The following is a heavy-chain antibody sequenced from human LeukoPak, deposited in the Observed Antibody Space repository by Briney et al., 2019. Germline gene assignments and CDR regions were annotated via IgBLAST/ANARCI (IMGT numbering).Heavy chain of an antibody. CDR3: AKAYSGYDADWYFDL. J-gene: IGHJ2*01. D-gene: IGHD5-12*01. CDR1: GFTYSSYA. CDR2: ISGSGGST. V-gene: IGHV3-23*01. Sequence: PGGSLRLSCAASGFTYSSYAMSWVRQAPGKGLEWVSAISGSGGSTYYADSVKGRFTISRDNSKNTLYLQMNSLRAEDTAVYYCAKAYSGYDADWYFDLWGRGTLVTVSS.